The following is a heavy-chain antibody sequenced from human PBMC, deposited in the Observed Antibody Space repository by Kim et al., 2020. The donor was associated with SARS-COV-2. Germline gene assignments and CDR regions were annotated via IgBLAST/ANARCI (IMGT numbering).Heavy chain of an antibody. CDR2: IYYSGST. J-gene: IGHJ5*02. V-gene: IGHV4-39*01. CDR1: GGSISSSSYY. CDR3: ARPQVREYCSGGSCYSDWFDP. D-gene: IGHD2-15*01. Sequence: SETLSLTCTVSGGSISSSSYYWGWIRQPPGKGLEWIGSIYYSGSTYYNPSLKSRVTISVDTSKNQFSLKLSSVTAADTAVYYCARPQVREYCSGGSCYSDWFDPWGQGTLVTVSS.